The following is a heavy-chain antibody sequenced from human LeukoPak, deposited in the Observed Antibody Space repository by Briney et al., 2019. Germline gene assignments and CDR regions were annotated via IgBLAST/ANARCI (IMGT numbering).Heavy chain of an antibody. CDR1: GFTVSSNY. CDR3: AKDWGMGDQLLRIDY. CDR2: ISGSGVST. J-gene: IGHJ4*01. Sequence: PGGSLRLSCAASGFTVSSNYMSWVRQAPGKGLEWVSGISGSGVSTYYADSVKGRFTISRDNSNNTLYLQMSSLGAEDTAVYYCAKDWGMGDQLLRIDYWGQGTLVTVSS. D-gene: IGHD2-2*01. V-gene: IGHV3-23*01.